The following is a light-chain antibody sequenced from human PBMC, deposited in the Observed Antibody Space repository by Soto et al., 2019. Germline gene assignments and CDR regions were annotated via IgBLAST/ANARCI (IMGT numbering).Light chain of an antibody. CDR1: SSDIGGYNY. Sequence: QSVLTQPASVSGSPGQSITISCTGTSSDIGGYNYVSWYQQHPGKAPKLMIYEVNNRPSGVSNRFSGSKSGNTASLTISGLQAEDEAEYYCSSYTSSSTLWVFGGGTKLTVL. CDR2: EVN. V-gene: IGLV2-14*01. J-gene: IGLJ3*02. CDR3: SSYTSSSTLWV.